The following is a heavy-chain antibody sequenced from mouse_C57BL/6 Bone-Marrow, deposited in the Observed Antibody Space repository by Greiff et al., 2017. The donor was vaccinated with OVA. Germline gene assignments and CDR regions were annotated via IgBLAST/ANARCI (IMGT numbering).Heavy chain of an antibody. CDR3: ASPALYYAMDY. CDR2: ILPGSGRT. Sequence: VQRVESGAELMKPGASVKLSCKATGYTFTGHWIEWVKQRPGHGLEWIGEILPGSGRTNYNEKLKGKATFTADTSYNTAYMQLRSLTTEDSAIYYCASPALYYAMDYWGQGTSVTVSS. J-gene: IGHJ4*01. V-gene: IGHV1-9*01. CDR1: GYTFTGHW.